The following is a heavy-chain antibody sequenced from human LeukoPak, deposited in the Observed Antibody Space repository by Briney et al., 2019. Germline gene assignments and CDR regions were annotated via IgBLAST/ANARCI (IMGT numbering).Heavy chain of an antibody. CDR3: ASTIAAAGMAPYYYGMDV. J-gene: IGHJ6*02. CDR1: GGSISSGGYY. V-gene: IGHV4-31*03. Sequence: SETLSLTCTVSGGSISSGGYYWSWIRQHPGKGLEWIGYIYHSGSTYYNPSLKSRVTISVDTSKNQFSLKLSSVTAADTAVYYCASTIAAAGMAPYYYGMDVWGQGTTVTVSS. CDR2: IYHSGST. D-gene: IGHD6-13*01.